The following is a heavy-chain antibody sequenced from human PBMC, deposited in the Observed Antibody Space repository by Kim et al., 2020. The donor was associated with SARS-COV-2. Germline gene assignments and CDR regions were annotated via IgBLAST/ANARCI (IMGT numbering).Heavy chain of an antibody. Sequence: YAQKVQQRIPITKDMSKSTAYMELSSLRSEDTAVYYCAAAYDSSGYSVDNWGQGTLVTVSS. V-gene: IGHV1-58*01. D-gene: IGHD3-22*01. J-gene: IGHJ4*02. CDR3: AAAYDSSGYSVDN.